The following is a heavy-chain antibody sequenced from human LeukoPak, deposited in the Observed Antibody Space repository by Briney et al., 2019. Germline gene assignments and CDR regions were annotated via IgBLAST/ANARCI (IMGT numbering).Heavy chain of an antibody. D-gene: IGHD7-27*01. V-gene: IGHV4-59*01. J-gene: IGHJ4*02. CDR1: GGSISNYY. CDR2: IYYSGST. CDR3: AKDGGLWVSAHWGDS. Sequence: SETLSLTCTVSGGSISNYYWSWIRQPPGKGLEWIGYIYYSGSTSYNPSLKSRVTISVDTSKNQFSLKLSSVTAADTAVYYCAKDGGLWVSAHWGDSWGRGTLVTVSS.